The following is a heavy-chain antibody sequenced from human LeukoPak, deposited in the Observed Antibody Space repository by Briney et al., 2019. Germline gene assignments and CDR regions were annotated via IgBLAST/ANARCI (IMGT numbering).Heavy chain of an antibody. CDR3: AKDQFRSYGSFDY. V-gene: IGHV3-9*01. CDR2: ISWNSGSI. Sequence: GRSLRLSCAASGFTFDDYAMHWVRQAPGKGLEWVSGISWNSGSIGYADSVKGRFTISRDNAKNSLYLQMNSLRAEDTALYYCAKDQFRSYGSFDYWGQGNLVTVSS. D-gene: IGHD5-18*01. CDR1: GFTFDDYA. J-gene: IGHJ4*02.